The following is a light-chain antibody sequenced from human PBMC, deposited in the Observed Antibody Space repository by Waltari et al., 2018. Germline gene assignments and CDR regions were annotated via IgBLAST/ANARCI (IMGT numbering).Light chain of an antibody. J-gene: IGKJ1*01. V-gene: IGKV1-5*03. CDR2: KAS. CDR1: QTIYNW. Sequence: DIQMTQSPSTLSASVGDRVTITCRASQTIYNWLAWYQQKPGKAPEILVYKASTVESGVRSRFSGSVSETGFTLTISSLQPDDFATYSYQQYNSSPWTFGQGTKVEVK. CDR3: QQYNSSPWT.